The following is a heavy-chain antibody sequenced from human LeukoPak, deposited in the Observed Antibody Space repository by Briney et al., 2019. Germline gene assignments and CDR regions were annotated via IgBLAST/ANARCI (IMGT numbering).Heavy chain of an antibody. CDR2: ITISGHTK. CDR1: GFDLNTYE. V-gene: IGHV3-48*03. J-gene: IGHJ5*02. CDR3: ARGDPHADL. Sequence: QAGESLRLSCAASGFDLNTYEMNWVRQAPGKGLEWIADITISGHTKNYADSVKGRFTISRDNAGTSLYLQMNSLRVEDTGVYYCARGDPHADLWGQGTLVTVSS.